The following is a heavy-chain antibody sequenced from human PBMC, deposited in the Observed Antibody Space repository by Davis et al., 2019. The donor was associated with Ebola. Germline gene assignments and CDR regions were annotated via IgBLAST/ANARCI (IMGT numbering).Heavy chain of an antibody. CDR1: GYTFTGYY. Sequence: SVKVFCKASGYTFTGYYMHWVRQAPGQGLEWMGRIIPILGIANYAQKFQGRVTITADKSTSTAYMELSSLRSEDTAVYYCAIVGGPSDYWGQGTLVTVSS. V-gene: IGHV1-69*04. J-gene: IGHJ4*02. D-gene: IGHD3-10*01. CDR2: IIPILGIA. CDR3: AIVGGPSDY.